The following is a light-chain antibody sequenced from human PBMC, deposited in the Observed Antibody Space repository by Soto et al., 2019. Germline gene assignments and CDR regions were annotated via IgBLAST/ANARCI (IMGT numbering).Light chain of an antibody. Sequence: DIQVTQSPSSLSASLGDRVTIICRASQSVSTRLAWYQQKPGKAPKVLIYDASSWAGGVPSRFTGSGSGTEFTLTINSLQPDDFATYYCQQYSVYWTFGQGTKVDI. CDR3: QQYSVYWT. V-gene: IGKV1-5*02. CDR1: QSVSTR. CDR2: DAS. J-gene: IGKJ1*01.